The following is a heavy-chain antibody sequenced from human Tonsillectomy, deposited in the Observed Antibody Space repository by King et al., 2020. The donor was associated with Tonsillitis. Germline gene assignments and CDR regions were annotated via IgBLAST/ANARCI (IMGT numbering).Heavy chain of an antibody. Sequence: VQLQESGPGLVKPSETLSLTCAVSGYSISNGYYWGWIRQPPGKGLEWIGSIYHSGSTYYNPSLKSRVTILLDMSKNQFSLKLTPVTAADTAVYYCATTGGTYRLHDAFDIWGQGTMVTVSS. CDR2: IYHSGST. CDR1: GYSISNGYY. D-gene: IGHD1-26*01. V-gene: IGHV4-38-2*01. J-gene: IGHJ3*02. CDR3: ATTGGTYRLHDAFDI.